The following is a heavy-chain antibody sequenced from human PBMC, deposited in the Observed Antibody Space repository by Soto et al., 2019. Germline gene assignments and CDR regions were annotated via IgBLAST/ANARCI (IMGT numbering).Heavy chain of an antibody. CDR2: ISSSGTYT. V-gene: IGHV3-11*05. Sequence: GSLRLSCAASGFTVSGYYMSWIRQAPGKGLEWVSYISSSGTYTNYADSVRGRFTISRDNAKKSLYLQMNSLRADDTAVFYCAKDSPSYTTSPFYFDSWGQGTLVTVSS. CDR1: GFTVSGYY. D-gene: IGHD2-2*02. J-gene: IGHJ4*02. CDR3: AKDSPSYTTSPFYFDS.